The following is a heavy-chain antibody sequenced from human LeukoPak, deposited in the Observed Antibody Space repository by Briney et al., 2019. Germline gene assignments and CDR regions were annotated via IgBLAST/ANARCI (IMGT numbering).Heavy chain of an antibody. CDR2: ISRSSSDI. CDR1: GFTFSSYS. CDR3: ARDLSYGTRRFYGMDV. D-gene: IGHD5-18*01. V-gene: IGHV3-21*01. J-gene: IGHJ6*02. Sequence: GGSLRLSCAASGFTFSSYSMNWVRQAPGKGLEWVSAISRSSSDIYYADSVKGRFTVSRDNAKNSLYLQMNSLRAEDTAVYYCARDLSYGTRRFYGMDVWGQGTTVTVSS.